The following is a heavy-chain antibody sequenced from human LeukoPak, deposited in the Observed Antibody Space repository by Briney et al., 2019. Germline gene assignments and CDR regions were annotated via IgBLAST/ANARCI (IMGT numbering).Heavy chain of an antibody. CDR2: ISYDGSNK. D-gene: IGHD3-22*01. CDR3: ATDSSPDF. V-gene: IGHV3-30*04. CDR1: GFTFSIYT. J-gene: IGHJ4*02. Sequence: GGSLRLSCAASGFTFSIYTIHWVRQAPGKGLEWVALISYDGSNKYYGDSVKGRFTISRDNSKNTLYLQMNSLRADDTAVYYCATDSSPDFWGQGTLITVSS.